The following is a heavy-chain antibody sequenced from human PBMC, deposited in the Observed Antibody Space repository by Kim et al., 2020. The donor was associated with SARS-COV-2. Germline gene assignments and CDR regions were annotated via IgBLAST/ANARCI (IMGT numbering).Heavy chain of an antibody. J-gene: IGHJ4*02. V-gene: IGHV1-46*01. CDR3: ARDSPYTSGSYDY. Sequence: AQKFQGRVTMTRDTSTSTGYMELSSLRSEDTAVYYCARDSPYTSGSYDYWGQGTLVTVSS. D-gene: IGHD1-26*01.